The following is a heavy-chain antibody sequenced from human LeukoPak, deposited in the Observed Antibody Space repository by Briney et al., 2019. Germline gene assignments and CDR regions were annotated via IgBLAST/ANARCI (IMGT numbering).Heavy chain of an antibody. CDR2: LIPIFGTA. Sequence: ASVKVSCKASGGTFSGYAISWVRQAPGQGLEWMGGLIPIFGTANYAQKFQGRVTITADESTSTAYMELSSLRSEDTAVYYCARDLGGELELREWHFDPWGQGTLVTVSS. J-gene: IGHJ5*02. CDR1: GGTFSGYA. CDR3: ARDLGGELELREWHFDP. V-gene: IGHV1-69*13. D-gene: IGHD1-7*01.